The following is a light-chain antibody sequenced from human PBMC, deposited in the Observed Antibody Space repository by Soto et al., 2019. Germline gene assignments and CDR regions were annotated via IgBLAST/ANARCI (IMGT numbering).Light chain of an antibody. CDR2: DAS. CDR1: QSINTF. CDR3: QQRSIWPLT. J-gene: IGKJ4*01. Sequence: EVLLTQSPATLSVSPGETVTLSCRASQSINTFLAWYQQKPGQPPSLLIYDASSRAAGVPARFSGRGSGTDFTLTINSLEPEDFAVYHCQQRSIWPLTFGGGTRVE. V-gene: IGKV3-11*01.